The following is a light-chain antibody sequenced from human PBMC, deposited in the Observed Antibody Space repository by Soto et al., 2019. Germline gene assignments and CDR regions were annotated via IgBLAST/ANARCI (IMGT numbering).Light chain of an antibody. CDR2: AAS. CDR3: QQSGNSPVT. V-gene: IGKV3-20*01. J-gene: IGKJ2*01. CDR1: QSVSSTY. Sequence: TVLTQSPGTLSLSPGDRATLSCRASQSVSSTYVSWYQQKPGQAPRLLIFAASSRHTGIPERFSGSGSGTDFTLTISRLEPEDFAVYYCQQSGNSPVTFGQGTRLEIK.